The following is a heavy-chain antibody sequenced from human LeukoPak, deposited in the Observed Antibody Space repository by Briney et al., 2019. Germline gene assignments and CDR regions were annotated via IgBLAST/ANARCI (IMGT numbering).Heavy chain of an antibody. CDR1: GGSFSGYY. CDR2: INHSGST. J-gene: IGHJ4*02. Sequence: SETLSLTCAVYGGSFSGYYWSWIRQPPGKGLEWIGEINHSGSTNYNPSLKSRVTISVDTSKNQFSLKLSSVTAADTAVYYCAGGLYSSSPVDYWGQGTLVTVSS. D-gene: IGHD6-6*01. V-gene: IGHV4-34*01. CDR3: AGGLYSSSPVDY.